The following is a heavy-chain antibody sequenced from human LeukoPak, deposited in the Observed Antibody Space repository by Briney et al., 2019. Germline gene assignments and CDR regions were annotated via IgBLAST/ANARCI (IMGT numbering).Heavy chain of an antibody. CDR2: ISAYNGNT. J-gene: IGHJ4*02. CDR3: ARDHEYSSGWSEDFG. CDR1: GYTFTSYG. D-gene: IGHD6-19*01. Sequence: ASVEVSCKASGYTFTSYGIGWVRQAPGQGLEWMGWISAYNGNTNYAQKLQGRVTMTTDTSTSTAYMELRSLRSDDTAVYYCARDHEYSSGWSEDFGWGQGTLVTVSS. V-gene: IGHV1-18*01.